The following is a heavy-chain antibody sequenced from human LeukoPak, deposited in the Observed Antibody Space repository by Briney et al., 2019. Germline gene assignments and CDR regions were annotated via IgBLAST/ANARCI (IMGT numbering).Heavy chain of an antibody. J-gene: IGHJ4*02. CDR1: GFTFNNYA. CDR3: AKAPVTTCSGAYCYPFDY. V-gene: IGHV3-23*01. D-gene: IGHD2-15*01. CDR2: ISGSGNNP. Sequence: GGSLRLSCAASGFTFNNYAMAWVRQAPGKGLEWVSAISGSGNNPFYADSVKGRFTTSRDNSKNTLYLQMNSLRAEDTAVYYCAKAPVTTCSGAYCYPFDYWGQGTLVTVSS.